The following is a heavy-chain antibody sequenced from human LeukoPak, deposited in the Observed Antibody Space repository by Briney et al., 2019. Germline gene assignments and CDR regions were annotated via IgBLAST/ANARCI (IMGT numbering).Heavy chain of an antibody. CDR2: IKQDGSDK. D-gene: IGHD3-22*01. Sequence: GWSLRLSCAASGITLSGYWMSWVRQAPGKGLEWVASIKQDGSDKYYVDSVKGRSTISRDNVKNSLYLQMSSLRAEDTAVYSCASFSGYYYYFDYWGQGTLVTVSS. CDR3: ASFSGYYYYFDY. V-gene: IGHV3-7*01. J-gene: IGHJ4*02. CDR1: GITLSGYW.